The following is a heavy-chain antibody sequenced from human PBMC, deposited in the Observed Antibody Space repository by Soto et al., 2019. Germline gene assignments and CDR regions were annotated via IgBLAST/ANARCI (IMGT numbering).Heavy chain of an antibody. D-gene: IGHD3-3*01. V-gene: IGHV3-23*01. J-gene: IGHJ4*02. CDR1: GFTFSSYA. CDR3: ASDADFTIFGVVIISGNY. CDR2: ISGSGGST. Sequence: GGSLRLSCAASGFTFSSYAMSWVRQAPGKGLEWVSAISGSGGSTYYADSVKGRFTISRDNSKNTLYLQMNSLRAEDTAVYYCASDADFTIFGVVIISGNYWGQGTLVTVSS.